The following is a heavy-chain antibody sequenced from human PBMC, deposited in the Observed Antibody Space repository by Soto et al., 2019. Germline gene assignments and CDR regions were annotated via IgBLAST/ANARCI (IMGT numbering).Heavy chain of an antibody. CDR3: AKENGYSSSWFELDY. CDR1: GFTFSSYA. CDR2: ISGSGGST. J-gene: IGHJ4*02. V-gene: IGHV3-23*01. Sequence: PGGSLRLSCAASGFTFSSYAMSWVRQAPGKRLEWVSAISGSGGSTYYADSVKGRFTISRDNSKNTLYLQMNSLRAEDTAVYYCAKENGYSSSWFELDYWGQGTLVTVSS. D-gene: IGHD6-13*01.